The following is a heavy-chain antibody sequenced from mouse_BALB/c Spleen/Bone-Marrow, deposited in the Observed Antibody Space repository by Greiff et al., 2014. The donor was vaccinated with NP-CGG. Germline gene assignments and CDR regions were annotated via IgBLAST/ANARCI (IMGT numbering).Heavy chain of an antibody. D-gene: IGHD4-1*01. V-gene: IGHV14-1*02. J-gene: IGHJ2*01. CDR2: IDPEIGNT. CDR1: GFNIKDYF. Sequence: VQLKESGAELVRPGALVKLSCKASGFNIKDYFMHWVKQRPEQGLEWIGWIDPEIGNTLYDPKFQGKASITADTSSNTAYLQFSSLTSEDTAVYYCARLFGTRDFDYWGQGTTLTVSS. CDR3: ARLFGTRDFDY.